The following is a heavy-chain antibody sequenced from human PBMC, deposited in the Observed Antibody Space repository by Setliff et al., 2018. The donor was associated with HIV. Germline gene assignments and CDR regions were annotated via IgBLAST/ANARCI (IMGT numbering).Heavy chain of an antibody. CDR1: GYTFINYG. J-gene: IGHJ4*02. CDR2: INPYNGNT. V-gene: IGHV1-18*01. CDR3: ARDVDYTDYHTFDS. Sequence: ASVKVSCKASGYTFINYGINWLRQAPGQGLEWVRWINPYNGNTKYGQKFQGTVTMTRDTTTSTAYLELRRLRSDDTAVYYCARDVDYTDYHTFDSWGQGSLVTV. D-gene: IGHD4-4*01.